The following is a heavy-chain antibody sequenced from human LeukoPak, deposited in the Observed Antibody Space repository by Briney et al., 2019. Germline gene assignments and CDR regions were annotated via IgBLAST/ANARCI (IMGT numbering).Heavy chain of an antibody. J-gene: IGHJ3*02. CDR1: GFTFSSYS. CDR2: ISSSSSYI. Sequence: GGSLRLSCAASGFTFSSYSMNWVRQAPGKGLEWVSSISSSSSYIYYADSVKGRFTISRGNAKNSLYLQMNSLRAEDTAVYYCAIWRGYSSDAFDIWGQGTMVTVSS. V-gene: IGHV3-21*01. CDR3: AIWRGYSSDAFDI. D-gene: IGHD5-18*01.